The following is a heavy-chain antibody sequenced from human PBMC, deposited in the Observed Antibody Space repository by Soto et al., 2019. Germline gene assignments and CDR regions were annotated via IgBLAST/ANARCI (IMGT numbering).Heavy chain of an antibody. CDR1: GFTFTSSA. CDR3: AAEKGIAVAGSRIYYGMDV. CDR2: IVVGSGNT. V-gene: IGHV1-58*01. Sequence: GASVKVSCKASGFTFTSSAVQWVRQARGQRLEWIGWIVVGSGNTNYAQKFQERVTITRDMSTSTAYMELSSLRSEDTAVYYCAAEKGIAVAGSRIYYGMDVWGQGTTVTVSS. J-gene: IGHJ6*02. D-gene: IGHD6-19*01.